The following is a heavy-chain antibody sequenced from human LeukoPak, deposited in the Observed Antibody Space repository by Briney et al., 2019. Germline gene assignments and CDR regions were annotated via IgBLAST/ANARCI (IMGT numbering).Heavy chain of an antibody. D-gene: IGHD3-9*01. V-gene: IGHV1-3*01. J-gene: IGHJ5*02. CDR1: GYTFTSYA. Sequence: ASVKVSCKASGYTFTSYAMHWVRQAPGQRLEWMGWINAGNGNTKYSQKFQGRVTITRDTSASTAYIELSSLRSEDTAVYYCARGLDILTGRDWFDPWGQGTLVTVSS. CDR3: ARGLDILTGRDWFDP. CDR2: INAGNGNT.